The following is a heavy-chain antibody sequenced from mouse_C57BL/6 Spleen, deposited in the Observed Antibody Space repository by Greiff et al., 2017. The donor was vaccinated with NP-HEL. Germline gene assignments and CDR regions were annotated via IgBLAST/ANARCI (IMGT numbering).Heavy chain of an antibody. V-gene: IGHV1-50*01. CDR3: ARRAYEYDED. D-gene: IGHD2-4*01. CDR1: GYTFTSYW. CDR2: IDPSDSYT. Sequence: QVQLQQPGAELVKPGASVKLSCKASGYTFTSYWMQWVKQRPGQGLEWIGEIDPSDSYTNYNQKFKGKATLTVDTSSSTAYMQLSSLTSEDSAVYYCARRAYEYDEDWGQGTTLTVSS. J-gene: IGHJ2*01.